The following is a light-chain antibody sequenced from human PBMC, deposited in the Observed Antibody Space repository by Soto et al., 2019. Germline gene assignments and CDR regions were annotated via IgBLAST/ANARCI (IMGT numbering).Light chain of an antibody. V-gene: IGLV1-40*01. J-gene: IGLJ3*02. CDR2: GNF. CDR3: NSYTSSNTWV. Sequence: QSALTQPPSVSGAPGQRVTISCAGGSSSIGAGYDVHWYQQVPGTAPKLLIYGNFNRPSGVPDRFSGSKSGTSASLAITGLQAGDEADYYCNSYTSSNTWVFGGGTKVTVL. CDR1: SSSIGAGYD.